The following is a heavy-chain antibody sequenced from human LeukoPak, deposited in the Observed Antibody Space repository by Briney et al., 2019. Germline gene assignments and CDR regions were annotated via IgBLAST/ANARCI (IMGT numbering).Heavy chain of an antibody. V-gene: IGHV3-48*04. CDR3: ARDFWEIVVVPAAYMDV. J-gene: IGHJ6*02. CDR2: ISSSSSTI. Sequence: GGSLRLSWAASGFTFSSYSMNWVRQAPGKGLEWVSYISSSSSTIYYADSVKGRFTISRDNAKNSLYLQMNSLRAEDTAVYYCARDFWEIVVVPAAYMDVWGQGTTVTVSS. CDR1: GFTFSSYS. D-gene: IGHD2-2*01.